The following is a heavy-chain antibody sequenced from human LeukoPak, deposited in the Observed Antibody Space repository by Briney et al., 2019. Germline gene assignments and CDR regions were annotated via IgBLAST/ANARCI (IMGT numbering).Heavy chain of an antibody. CDR3: ARDGELVGATTLDY. CDR1: GYTFTSYA. Sequence: ASVKVSCKASGYTFTSYAMHWVRQAPGQRLEWMGWINAGNGNTKYSQKFQGRVTITGDTSASTAYMELSSLRSEDTAVYYCARDGELVGATTLDYWGQGTLVTVSS. D-gene: IGHD1-26*01. CDR2: INAGNGNT. J-gene: IGHJ4*02. V-gene: IGHV1-3*01.